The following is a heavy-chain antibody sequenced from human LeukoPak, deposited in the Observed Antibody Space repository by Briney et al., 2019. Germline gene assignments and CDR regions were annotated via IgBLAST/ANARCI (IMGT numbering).Heavy chain of an antibody. CDR1: GGSISSSSYY. V-gene: IGHV4-39*01. Sequence: SETLSLTCTVSGGSISSSSYYWGWIRQPPGKGLEWIGSIYYSGSTYYNPSLKSRVTISVDTSKNQFSLKLSSVTAADTAVYYCARHPTGFRTTGTPYYYYMDVWGKGTTVTVSS. CDR2: IYYSGST. CDR3: ARHPTGFRTTGTPYYYYMDV. D-gene: IGHD1-1*01. J-gene: IGHJ6*03.